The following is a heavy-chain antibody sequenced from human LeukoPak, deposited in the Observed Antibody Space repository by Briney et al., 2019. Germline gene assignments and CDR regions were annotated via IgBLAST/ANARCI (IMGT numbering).Heavy chain of an antibody. CDR3: ARGQFIAVAASDY. CDR2: MNPNSGNT. D-gene: IGHD6-19*01. Sequence: GASVKVSCKASGYTFTSYDINWVRQASGQGLEWMGWMNPNSGNTGYAQKFQGRVTMTRNTSISTAYMELSSLRSEDTAVYYCARGQFIAVAASDYWGQGTLVTVSS. CDR1: GYTFTSYD. J-gene: IGHJ4*02. V-gene: IGHV1-8*01.